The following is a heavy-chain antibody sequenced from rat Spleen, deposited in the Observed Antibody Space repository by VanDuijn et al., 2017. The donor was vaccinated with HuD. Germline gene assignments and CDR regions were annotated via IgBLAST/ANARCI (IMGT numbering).Heavy chain of an antibody. CDR3: ARRGDYFVGGDYYFDY. D-gene: IGHD1-1*01. CDR1: GFTLSDYV. CDR2: ISYEGSST. J-gene: IGHJ2*01. V-gene: IGHV5-22*01. Sequence: EVQLVESGGGLVQPGRSLKLSCAASGFTLSDYVMHWIRQAPKKGLEWVASISYEGSSTYNGDSVKGRFTISRDNAKSTLYLQMNSLRSEDTATYYCARRGDYFVGGDYYFDYWGQGVMVTVSS.